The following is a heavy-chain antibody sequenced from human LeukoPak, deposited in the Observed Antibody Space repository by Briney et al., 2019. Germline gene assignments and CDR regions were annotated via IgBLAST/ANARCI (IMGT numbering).Heavy chain of an antibody. CDR1: GGSISSYY. Sequence: PSETLSLTCTVSGGSISSYYWSWVRQPPGKGLEWIGYIYHSGSTYYNPSLKSRVTISVDTSKNQFSLKLSSVTAADTAVYYCASRYDFWSGYYWGQGTLVTVSS. V-gene: IGHV4-59*04. CDR3: ASRYDFWSGYY. CDR2: IYHSGST. D-gene: IGHD3-3*01. J-gene: IGHJ4*02.